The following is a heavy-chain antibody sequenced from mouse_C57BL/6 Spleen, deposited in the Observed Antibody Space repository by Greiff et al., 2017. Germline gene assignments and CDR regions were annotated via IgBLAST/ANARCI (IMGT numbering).Heavy chain of an antibody. Sequence: EVQLVESGGGLVQPGGSLSLSCAASGFTFTDYYMSWVRQPPGKALEWLGFIRNKANGYTTEYSASVKGRFTISRDNSQSILSLQMNALRAEDSATYYCARSRNYGGLFAYWGQGTLVTVSA. D-gene: IGHD2-1*01. CDR1: GFTFTDYY. J-gene: IGHJ3*01. V-gene: IGHV7-3*01. CDR3: ARSRNYGGLFAY. CDR2: IRNKANGYTT.